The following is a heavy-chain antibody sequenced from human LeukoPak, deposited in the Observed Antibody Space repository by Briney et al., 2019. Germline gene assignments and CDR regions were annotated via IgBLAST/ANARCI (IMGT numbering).Heavy chain of an antibody. D-gene: IGHD5-24*01. CDR1: GGSISSSSYY. J-gene: IGHJ4*02. Sequence: SETLSLTCTVSGGSISSSSYYWGWIRQPPGKGLEWIGSIYYSGSTYYNPSLKSRVTISVDKSKNQFSLKLSSVTAADTAVYYCASGVGDGYNLYYFDYWGQGTLVTVSS. CDR2: IYYSGST. CDR3: ASGVGDGYNLYYFDY. V-gene: IGHV4-39*07.